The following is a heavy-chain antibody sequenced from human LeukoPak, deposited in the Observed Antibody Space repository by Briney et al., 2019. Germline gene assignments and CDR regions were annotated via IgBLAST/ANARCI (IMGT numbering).Heavy chain of an antibody. CDR2: IDPYTGNT. V-gene: IGHV1-2*02. J-gene: IGHJ1*01. CDR3: AREYSASEH. Sequence: GASVKVSCKATGYTFVDYYLHWVRQAPGQGLEWMAWIDPYTGNTHYAQKFQGRITVTRDTSISTTYMELSWLTSDDTALYYCAREYSASEHWGQGTLVTVSS. CDR1: GYTFVDYY. D-gene: IGHD5-12*01.